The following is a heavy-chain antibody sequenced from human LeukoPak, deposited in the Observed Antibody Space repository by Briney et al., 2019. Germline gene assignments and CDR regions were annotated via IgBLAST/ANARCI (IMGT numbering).Heavy chain of an antibody. CDR3: TRDQTPYY. V-gene: IGHV3-49*04. CDR2: IRSKIYGGTP. CDR1: GFTLGDYA. J-gene: IGHJ4*02. Sequence: GGSLRLSYTASGFTLGDYAMTWVRQAPGKGLEWVGFIRSKIYGGTPEYAASVKGRFTISRDDSKGVAYPQMNSLKTEDTAVYYCTRDQTPYYWGQGILVTVSS.